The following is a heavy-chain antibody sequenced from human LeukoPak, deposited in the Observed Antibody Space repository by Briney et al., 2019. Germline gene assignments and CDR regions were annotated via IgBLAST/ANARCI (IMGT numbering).Heavy chain of an antibody. CDR3: ARIRVGATSFDY. CDR1: GGSTSSSSYY. CDR2: IYYSGST. D-gene: IGHD1-26*01. Sequence: PSETLSLTCTVSGGSTSSSSYYWGWIRQPPGKGLEWIGSIYYSGSTYYNPSLKSRVTISVDTSKNQFSLKLSSVTAADTAVYYCARIRVGATSFDYWGQGTLVTVSS. V-gene: IGHV4-39*07. J-gene: IGHJ4*02.